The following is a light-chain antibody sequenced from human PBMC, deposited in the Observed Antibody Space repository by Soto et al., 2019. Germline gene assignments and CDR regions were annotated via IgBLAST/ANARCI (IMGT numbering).Light chain of an antibody. CDR1: QSLLHSNGYNY. Sequence: EIVMTQSPLSLPVTPGEPASISCKSGQSLLHSNGYNYLDWYLQKPGHSPQLLIYLGSNRASGVPDRFSGSGSGTDFTLKISRVEAEDVGVYYCMQALQTPWTFGQGTKV. J-gene: IGKJ1*01. CDR2: LGS. V-gene: IGKV2-28*01. CDR3: MQALQTPWT.